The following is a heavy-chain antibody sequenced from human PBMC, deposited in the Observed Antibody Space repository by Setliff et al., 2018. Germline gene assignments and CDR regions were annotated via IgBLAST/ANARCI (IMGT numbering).Heavy chain of an antibody. V-gene: IGHV4-39*01. Sequence: SETLSLTCTVSGGSVSDSTYYWGWVRQPPGKGLERIGSIYHSGTTYYNPSLKSPVTISIDTSKNQFSLKLSSVTAADTAIYYCARHDARGYYYYMDVWGKGTTVTVSS. J-gene: IGHJ6*03. CDR3: ARHDARGYYYYMDV. CDR1: GGSVSDSTYY. CDR2: IYHSGTT. D-gene: IGHD3-10*01.